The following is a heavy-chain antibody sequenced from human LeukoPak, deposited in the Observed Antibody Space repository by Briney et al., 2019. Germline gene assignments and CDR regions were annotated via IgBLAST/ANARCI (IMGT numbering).Heavy chain of an antibody. CDR1: GFTFSSYG. CDR3: AKYQRQWLPKGGFDY. Sequence: GGSLRLSCAASGFTFSSYGMHWVRQAPGKGLEWVAVISYDGNNKYYADSVKGRFTISRDNSKNTLYLKMDNLRAEDTAVYYCAKYQRQWLPKGGFDYWGQGTLVTVSS. D-gene: IGHD6-19*01. V-gene: IGHV3-30*18. CDR2: ISYDGNNK. J-gene: IGHJ4*02.